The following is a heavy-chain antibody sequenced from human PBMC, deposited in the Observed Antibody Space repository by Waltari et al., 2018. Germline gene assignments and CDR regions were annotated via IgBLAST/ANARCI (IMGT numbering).Heavy chain of an antibody. D-gene: IGHD3-16*02. CDR2: AFFGSKWYY. CDR3: VRGTLKPQHLIV. Sequence: QEELQQSGRGLVKPSETLSVTCVLPGDSFSRNDGAWNWIRQSPLRGFEWLGRAFFGSKWYYDYAVAVKGRIDMNVDTSKNHFSLQLTSATPEDTAVYYCVRGTLKPQHLIVWGQGTPVTVSS. CDR1: GDSFSRNDGA. V-gene: IGHV6-1*01. J-gene: IGHJ4*02.